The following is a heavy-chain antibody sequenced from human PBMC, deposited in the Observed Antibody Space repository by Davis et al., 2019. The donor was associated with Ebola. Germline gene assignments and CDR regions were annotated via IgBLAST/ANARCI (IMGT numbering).Heavy chain of an antibody. CDR1: GNSFTGHW. V-gene: IGHV5-51*01. J-gene: IGHJ3*02. D-gene: IGHD1-20*01. CDR3: ASLRRTITGMDDGFDM. Sequence: GESLKISCKDSGNSFTGHWIGWVRQMPGKGLDWMGIIYTGDSDTRYSPSFRGRVTISADKSTRTAYLQWGSLKASDTAMYYCASLRRTITGMDDGFDMWGQGTMVTVSS. CDR2: IYTGDSDT.